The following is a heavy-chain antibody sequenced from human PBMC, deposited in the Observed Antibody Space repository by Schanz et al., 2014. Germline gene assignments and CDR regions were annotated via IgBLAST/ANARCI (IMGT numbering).Heavy chain of an antibody. D-gene: IGHD2-2*01. CDR2: IWYDGSNK. V-gene: IGHV3-33*07. Sequence: SCAASGFTFSRYGLYWVRQAPGQWLEWVAVIWYDGSNKYYADSVKGRFTISRDNAKNALYLQMNSLRAEDTAVYYCARDRRDIVVVPAATLQPDSSYYR. CDR1: GFTFSRYG. J-gene: IGHJ6*01. CDR3: ARDRRDIVVVPAATLQPDSSYYR.